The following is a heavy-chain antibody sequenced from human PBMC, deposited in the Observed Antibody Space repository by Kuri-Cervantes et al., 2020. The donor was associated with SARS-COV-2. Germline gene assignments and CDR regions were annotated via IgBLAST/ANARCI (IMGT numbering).Heavy chain of an antibody. J-gene: IGHJ5*02. V-gene: IGHV4-61*02. Sequence: SCTVSGGSISSGGYYWSWIRQPAGKGLEWIGRIYTSGSTNYNPSLKSRVTISVDTSKNQFSLKLSSVTAADTAVYYCARGGDWFDPWGQGTLVTVSS. CDR2: IYTSGST. CDR1: GGSISSGGYY. D-gene: IGHD1-26*01. CDR3: ARGGDWFDP.